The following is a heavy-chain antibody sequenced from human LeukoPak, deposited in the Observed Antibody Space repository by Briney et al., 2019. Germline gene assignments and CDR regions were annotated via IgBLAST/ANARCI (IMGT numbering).Heavy chain of an antibody. V-gene: IGHV4-30-2*01. D-gene: IGHD3-3*01. Sequence: PSQTLSLTCAVSGGSISSGGYSLSWIRQPPGKGLEWIGYIYHSGSTNYNPSLKSRVTISVDTSKNQFSLKLSSVTAADTAVYYCARSPYYDFWSGPLGIFDYWGQGTLVTVSS. CDR1: GGSISSGGYS. CDR2: IYHSGST. CDR3: ARSPYYDFWSGPLGIFDY. J-gene: IGHJ4*02.